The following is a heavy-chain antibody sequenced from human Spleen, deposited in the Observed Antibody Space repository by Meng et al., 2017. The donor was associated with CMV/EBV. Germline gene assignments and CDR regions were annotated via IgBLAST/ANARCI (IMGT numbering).Heavy chain of an antibody. D-gene: IGHD1-26*01. J-gene: IGHJ4*02. Sequence: GGSLRLSCKGSGYSFTTYWIGWVRQMPGKCLEWMGIIYPDDSDTRYSPTFQGQVSISADKSISTAYLQWSSLKASDTAMYYCARLSGSHYDYWGQGTLVTVSS. CDR3: ARLSGSHYDY. CDR1: GYSFTTYW. CDR2: IYPDDSDT. V-gene: IGHV5-51*01.